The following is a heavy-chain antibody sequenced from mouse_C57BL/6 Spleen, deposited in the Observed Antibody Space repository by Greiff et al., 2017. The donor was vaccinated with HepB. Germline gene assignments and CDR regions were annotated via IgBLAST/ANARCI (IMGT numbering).Heavy chain of an antibody. CDR1: GYTFTSYW. CDR3: ARGFITTVVYWYFDV. D-gene: IGHD1-1*01. CDR2: INPSNGGT. V-gene: IGHV1-53*01. Sequence: QVQLQQPGTELVKPGASVKLSCKASGYTFTSYWMHWVKQRPGQGLEWIGNINPSNGGTNYNEKFKSKATLTVDKSSSTAYMQLSSLTSEDSAVYYCARGFITTVVYWYFDVWGTGTTVTVSS. J-gene: IGHJ1*03.